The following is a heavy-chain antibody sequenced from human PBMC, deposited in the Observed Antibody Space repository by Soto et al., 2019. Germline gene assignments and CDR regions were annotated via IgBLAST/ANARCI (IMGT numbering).Heavy chain of an antibody. J-gene: IGHJ4*02. Sequence: SETLSLTCTVSSGSISSADYYWSWIRQPPGKGLEWIGYIYYTGSAYYNPSLKSRVTISVDTSKNQFSLKLSSVTAADTAVYYCARVGSLSYLRWGQGTLVTVSS. CDR1: SGSISSADYY. CDR2: IYYTGSA. D-gene: IGHD3-16*01. CDR3: ARVGSLSYLR. V-gene: IGHV4-30-4*01.